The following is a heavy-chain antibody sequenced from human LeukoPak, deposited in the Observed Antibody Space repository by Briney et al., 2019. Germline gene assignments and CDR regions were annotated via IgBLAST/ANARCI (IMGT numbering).Heavy chain of an antibody. CDR3: ARHKGGRYSGSYLDY. V-gene: IGHV4-4*09. J-gene: IGHJ4*02. CDR1: GGSISNYY. Sequence: PSETLSLTCRVSGGSISNYYWCWIRQPPGKGLEWIGYIYASGSTNYNPSLKSRVTISVDTSKNQFSLKLSSVTAADTAVYYCARHKGGRYSGSYLDYWGQATLVTVSS. CDR2: IYASGST. D-gene: IGHD1-26*01.